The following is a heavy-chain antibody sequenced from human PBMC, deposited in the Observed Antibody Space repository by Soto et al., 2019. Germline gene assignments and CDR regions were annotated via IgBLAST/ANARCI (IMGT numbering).Heavy chain of an antibody. J-gene: IGHJ4*02. V-gene: IGHV1-69*02. CDR1: GGTFSSYT. CDR3: AMLYCSSTSCPFDY. Sequence: QVQLVQSGAEVKKPGSSVKVSCKASGGTFSSYTISWVRQAHGQGLEWMGRIIPILGIANYAQKFQGRVTITADKSTSTAYMELSSLRSEDTAVYYCAMLYCSSTSCPFDYWGQGTLVTVS. CDR2: IIPILGIA. D-gene: IGHD2-2*01.